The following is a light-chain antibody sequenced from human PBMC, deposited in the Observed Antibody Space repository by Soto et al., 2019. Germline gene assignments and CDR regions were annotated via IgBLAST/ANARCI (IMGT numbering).Light chain of an antibody. V-gene: IGLV2-8*01. CDR1: SSDVGGYNY. CDR2: EVY. Sequence: QSALTQPPSASGSPGQSVTISCTGTSSDVGGYNYVSWYQHHPGKAPKLIIYEVYKRPSGVPDRFSGSKSGNTAALTVSGLQAEDEADYYCSSYVCTTSYVFGPGTNVTVL. J-gene: IGLJ1*01. CDR3: SSYVCTTSYV.